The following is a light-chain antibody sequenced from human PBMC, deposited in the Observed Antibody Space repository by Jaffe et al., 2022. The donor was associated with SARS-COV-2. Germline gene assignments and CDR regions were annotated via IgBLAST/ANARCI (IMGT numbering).Light chain of an antibody. CDR2: KVF. CDR1: QSLLYIDGDTH. CDR3: MQGTHWYT. J-gene: IGKJ2*01. V-gene: IGKV2-30*01. Sequence: DVVMTQSPLSLPVTLGQPASISCGSSQSLLYIDGDTHLSWFLQRPGQSPRRLIYKVFNRDSGVPDRFSGSGSGTDFTLNISRVEAEDVGVYYCMQGTHWYTFGQGTKLEIK.